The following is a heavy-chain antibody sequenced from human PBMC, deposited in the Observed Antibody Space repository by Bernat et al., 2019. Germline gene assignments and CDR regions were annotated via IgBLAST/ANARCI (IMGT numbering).Heavy chain of an antibody. CDR2: ISYDGSNK. CDR1: GFTFSSYA. CDR3: ARGQDTAMVDFDY. J-gene: IGHJ4*02. D-gene: IGHD5-18*01. V-gene: IGHV3-30-3*01. Sequence: VQLVESGGGVVQPGRSLRLSCAASGFTFSSYAMHWVRQAPGKGLEWVAVISYDGSNKYYADSVKGRFTISRDNSKNTLYLQMNSLRAEDTAVYYCARGQDTAMVDFDYWGQGTLVTVSS.